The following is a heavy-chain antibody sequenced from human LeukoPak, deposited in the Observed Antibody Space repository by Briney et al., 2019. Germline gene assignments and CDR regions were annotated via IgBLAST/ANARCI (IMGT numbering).Heavy chain of an antibody. CDR2: IYYSGST. CDR1: GFILSDHY. CDR3: ARRSGYSYGYGGGYFDY. Sequence: GSLRLSCAASGFILSDHYIDWIRQPPGKGLEWIGSIYYSGSTYYNPSLKSRVTISVDTSKNQFSLKLSSVTAADTAVYYCARRSGYSYGYGGGYFDYWGQGTLVTVSS. V-gene: IGHV4-38-2*01. D-gene: IGHD5-18*01. J-gene: IGHJ4*02.